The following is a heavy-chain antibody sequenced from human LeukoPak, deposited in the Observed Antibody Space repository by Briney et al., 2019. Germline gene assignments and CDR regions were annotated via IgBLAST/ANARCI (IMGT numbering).Heavy chain of an antibody. CDR3: VKSHSIANCYDY. Sequence: PGGSLRLSCAASGFTFSSYDMNWVRQAPGEGLEWVSGISGSGGSTFSADSVRGRFTISRDNSKNTLYLQMNSLRAEDTAVYYCVKSHSIANCYDYWGQGTLVTVSS. J-gene: IGHJ4*02. CDR2: ISGSGGST. V-gene: IGHV3-23*01. CDR1: GFTFSSYD. D-gene: IGHD2/OR15-2a*01.